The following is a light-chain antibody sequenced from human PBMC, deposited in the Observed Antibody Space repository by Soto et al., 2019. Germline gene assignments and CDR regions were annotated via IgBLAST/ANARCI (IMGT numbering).Light chain of an antibody. V-gene: IGKV1-27*01. CDR3: QKYNKDSPAT. CDR2: GAS. CDR1: HDISHF. J-gene: IGKJ1*01. Sequence: DIQLTQCPSSLSASVGDRVTFTCRASHDISHFLAWYQQRPGEVPRLLIYGASTLQSGVPSRFSGSGFGTDFTLTITSLQPEDVATYYCQKYNKDSPATFGPGTKVEI.